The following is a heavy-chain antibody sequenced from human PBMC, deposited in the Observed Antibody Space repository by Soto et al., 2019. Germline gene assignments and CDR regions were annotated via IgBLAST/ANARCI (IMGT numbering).Heavy chain of an antibody. V-gene: IGHV1-58*01. Sequence: SVKVSCKASGFTFTSSAVQWVRQARGQRLEWIGWIVVGSGNTNYAQKFQERVTITRDMSTSTAYMELSSLRSEDTAVYYCAAERFSRYCSGGSCYHDYWGQGTLVTVSS. CDR3: AAERFSRYCSGGSCYHDY. D-gene: IGHD2-15*01. J-gene: IGHJ4*02. CDR1: GFTFTSSA. CDR2: IVVGSGNT.